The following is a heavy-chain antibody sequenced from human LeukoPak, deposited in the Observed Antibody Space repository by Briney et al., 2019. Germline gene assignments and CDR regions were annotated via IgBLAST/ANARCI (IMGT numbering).Heavy chain of an antibody. D-gene: IGHD3-10*01. Sequence: GGSLRLSCAASGFTFSSYSMNWVRQAPGKGLEWVSFISSSSNYRYYADSVKGRFTISRDNAKNSLYLQMNSLRAEDTAVYYCAKRYGSGSKFDYWGQGTLVTVSS. CDR3: AKRYGSGSKFDY. CDR2: ISSSSNYR. V-gene: IGHV3-21*04. J-gene: IGHJ4*02. CDR1: GFTFSSYS.